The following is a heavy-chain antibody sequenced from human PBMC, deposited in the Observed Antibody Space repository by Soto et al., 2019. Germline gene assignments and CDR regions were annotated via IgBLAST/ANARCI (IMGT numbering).Heavy chain of an antibody. D-gene: IGHD3-22*01. CDR3: ARGGSYDSSGHWGYCDY. CDR2: ISSSSSYT. V-gene: IGHV3-11*06. J-gene: IGHJ4*02. CDR1: GFTFSDYY. Sequence: QVQLVESGGGLVKPGGSLRLSCAASGFTFSDYYMSWVRQAPGKGLEWVSYISSSSSYTNYADSVKGRFTISRDNAKNSLYLQMNSLRAEDTAVYYCARGGSYDSSGHWGYCDYWGQGTLVTVSS.